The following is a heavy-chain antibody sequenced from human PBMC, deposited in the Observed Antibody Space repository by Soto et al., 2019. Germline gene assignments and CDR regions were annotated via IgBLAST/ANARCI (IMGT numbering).Heavy chain of an antibody. D-gene: IGHD6-13*01. J-gene: IGHJ4*02. CDR2: IIPIFGTA. Sequence: SVKVSCKASGGTFSSYAISWVRQAPGQGLEWMGGIIPIFGTANYAQKFQGRVTITADESTSTAYMELSSLRSEDTAVYYCARDRYSSSLAMVNFDYWGQGTLVTVSS. V-gene: IGHV1-69*13. CDR3: ARDRYSSSLAMVNFDY. CDR1: GGTFSSYA.